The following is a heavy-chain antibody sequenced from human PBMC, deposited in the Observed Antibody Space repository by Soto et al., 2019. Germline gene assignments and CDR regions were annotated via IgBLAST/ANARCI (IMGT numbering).Heavy chain of an antibody. D-gene: IGHD3-3*01. Sequence: GGSLRLSCAASGFTFSSYAMHWVRQAPGKGLEWVAVISYDGSNKYYADSVKGRFTISRDNSKNTLYLQMNSLRAEDTAVYYCARGRYDFWSGYYTAYYYGMDVLGQGTTVTVSS. V-gene: IGHV3-30-3*01. CDR3: ARGRYDFWSGYYTAYYYGMDV. CDR2: ISYDGSNK. CDR1: GFTFSSYA. J-gene: IGHJ6*02.